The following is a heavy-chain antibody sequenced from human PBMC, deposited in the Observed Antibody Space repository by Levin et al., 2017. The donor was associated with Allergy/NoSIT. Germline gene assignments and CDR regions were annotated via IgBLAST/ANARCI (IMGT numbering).Heavy chain of an antibody. CDR2: ISSSGSTI. J-gene: IGHJ6*02. CDR1: GFTFSDYY. V-gene: IGHV3-11*01. Sequence: GGSLRLSCAASGFTFSDYYMSWIRQAPGKGLEWVSYISSSGSTIYYADSVKGRFTISRDNAKNSLYLQMNSLRAEDTAVYYCARVGVWSGDYRFYYDYGMDVWGQGTTVTVSS. CDR3: ARVGVWSGDYRFYYDYGMDV. D-gene: IGHD3-3*01.